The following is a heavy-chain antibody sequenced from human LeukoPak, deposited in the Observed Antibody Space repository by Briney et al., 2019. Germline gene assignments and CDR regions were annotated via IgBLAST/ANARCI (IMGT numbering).Heavy chain of an antibody. CDR1: GGSISSYY. V-gene: IGHV4-59*08. CDR3: ARHGGALAAYYFDY. D-gene: IGHD6-19*01. J-gene: IGHJ4*02. Sequence: KPSETLSLTCTVSGGSISSYYWSWIRQPPGKGLEWIGYIYYSGSTNYNPFLKSRVTISVDTSKNQFSLKLSSVTAADTAVYYCARHGGALAAYYFDYWGQGTLVTVSS. CDR2: IYYSGST.